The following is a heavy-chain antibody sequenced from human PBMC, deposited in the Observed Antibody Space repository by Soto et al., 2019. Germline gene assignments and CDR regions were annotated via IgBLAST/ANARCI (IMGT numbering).Heavy chain of an antibody. V-gene: IGHV1-69*13. J-gene: IGHJ6*02. CDR2: IIPIFGTA. CDR1: GGTFSSYA. D-gene: IGHD2-2*02. CDR3: AKWKHCSSTSCYKETYYYGMDV. Sequence: SVKVSCKASGGTFSSYAISWVRQAPGQGLEWMGGIIPIFGTANYAQKFQGRVMITADESTSTAYMELSSLRSEDTAVYYCAKWKHCSSTSCYKETYYYGMDVWGQGTTVTVSS.